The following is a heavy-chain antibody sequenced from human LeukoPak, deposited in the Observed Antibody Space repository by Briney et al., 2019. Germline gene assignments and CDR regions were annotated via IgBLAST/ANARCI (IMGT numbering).Heavy chain of an antibody. J-gene: IGHJ5*02. CDR3: ARQSKGYCSSSSCLNYKPWEDWFDP. V-gene: IGHV4-59*08. CDR2: IYYSGST. D-gene: IGHD2-15*01. CDR1: GGSISSYY. Sequence: SETLSLTCTVSGGSISSYYWSWIRQPPGKGLEWIGYIYYSGSTNYNPSLKSRVTVSVDTSKNQFSLKLSSVTAANTAVYYCARQSKGYCSSSSCLNYKPWEDWFDPWGQGTLVTVSS.